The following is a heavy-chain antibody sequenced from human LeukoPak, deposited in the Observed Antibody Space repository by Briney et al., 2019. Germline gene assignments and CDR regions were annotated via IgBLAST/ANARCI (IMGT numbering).Heavy chain of an antibody. V-gene: IGHV3-53*01. CDR2: IYSGGTI. D-gene: IGHD2-15*01. CDR3: ARANYGGSDDAFDI. J-gene: IGHJ3*02. CDR1: GFTVSNNY. Sequence: GGSLRLSCAASGFTVSNNYMSWVRQAPGKGLEWVSVIYSGGTIHYADSVKGRFTISRDNSKNTLYLQMDSLRVEDTAVYYCARANYGGSDDAFDIWGQGTMVTVSS.